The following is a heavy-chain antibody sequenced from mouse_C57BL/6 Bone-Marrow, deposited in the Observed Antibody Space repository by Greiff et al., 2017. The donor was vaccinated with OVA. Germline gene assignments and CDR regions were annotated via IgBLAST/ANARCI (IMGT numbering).Heavy chain of an antibody. CDR2: IDPSDSYT. V-gene: IGHV1-69*01. CDR1: GYTFTSYW. CDR3: AGGGWLLGEAWFAY. J-gene: IGHJ3*01. Sequence: QVQLQQPGAELVMPGASVKLSCKASGYTFTSYWMHWVKQRPGQGLEWIGEIDPSDSYTNYNQKFKGKSTLTVDNSSSTAYMQLSSLTSEDSAVYYCAGGGWLLGEAWFAYWGQGTLVTVSA. D-gene: IGHD2-3*01.